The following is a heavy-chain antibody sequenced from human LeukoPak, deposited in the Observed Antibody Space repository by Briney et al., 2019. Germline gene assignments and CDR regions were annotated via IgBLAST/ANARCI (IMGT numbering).Heavy chain of an antibody. V-gene: IGHV4-38-2*02. CDR1: GYSISSGYY. J-gene: IGHJ1*01. D-gene: IGHD6-19*01. CDR2: IYHSGST. Sequence: SETLSLTCTVSGYSISSGYYWGWIRQPPGKGLEWIGSIYHSGSTYYNPSLKSRVTISVDTSKNQFSLKLSSVTAADTAVYYCARDIAVAGTAYFQHWGQGTLVTVSS. CDR3: ARDIAVAGTAYFQH.